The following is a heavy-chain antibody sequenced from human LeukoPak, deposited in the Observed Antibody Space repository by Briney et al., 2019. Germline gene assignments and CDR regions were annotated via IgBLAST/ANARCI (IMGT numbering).Heavy chain of an antibody. CDR3: ARGGRGSSSWYIGYWFDP. V-gene: IGHV1-18*01. CDR1: GYTFTGYG. Sequence: ASVKVSCKASGYTFTGYGISWVRQAPGQGLEWMGWISAYNGNTNYAQKLQGRVTMTTDTSTSTAYMEPRSLRSDDTAVYYCARGGRGSSSWYIGYWFDPWGQGTLVTVSS. D-gene: IGHD6-13*01. J-gene: IGHJ5*02. CDR2: ISAYNGNT.